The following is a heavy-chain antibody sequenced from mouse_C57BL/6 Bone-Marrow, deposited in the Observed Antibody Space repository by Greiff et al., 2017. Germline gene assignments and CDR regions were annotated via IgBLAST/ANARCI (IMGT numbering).Heavy chain of an antibody. J-gene: IGHJ2*01. CDR2: INPSNGGT. D-gene: IGHD2-3*01. V-gene: IGHV1-53*01. CDR1: GYTFTSYW. Sequence: QVQLQQPGTELVKPGASVKLSCKASGYTFTSYWMHWVKQRPGQGLEWIGNINPSNGGTNYNEKFKSKATLTVDKSSSTAYMQLSSLTSEDSAVXYGACVDGYLYYFGCWGQGTTLTVSS. CDR3: ACVDGYLYYFGC.